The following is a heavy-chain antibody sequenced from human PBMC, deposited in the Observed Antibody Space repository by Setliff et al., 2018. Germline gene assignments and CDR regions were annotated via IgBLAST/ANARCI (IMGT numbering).Heavy chain of an antibody. CDR2: ITNSGGTI. CDR1: GFTFSDYY. D-gene: IGHD5-18*01. CDR3: AKFVGYTYGYDY. J-gene: IGHJ4*02. V-gene: IGHV3-11*04. Sequence: GGSLRLSCAASGFTFSDYYMSWIRQAPGKGLEWVSYITNSGGTIYYADSVKGRFTISRDNAKNSLFLQMNSLRAEDTALYYCAKFVGYTYGYDYWGRGTLVTVPQ.